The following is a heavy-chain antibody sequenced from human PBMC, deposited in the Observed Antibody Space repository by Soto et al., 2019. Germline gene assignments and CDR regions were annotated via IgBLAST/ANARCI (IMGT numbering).Heavy chain of an antibody. Sequence: PSETQSLTCSVSGGSVSSGGDYWSWIRQPPGKGLEWIGYIYYSGSTNYNPSLKSRVTISVDTSKNQFSLKLSSVTAADTAVYYCASYSSGWYGPTDYFDYWGQGTLVTVSS. CDR2: IYYSGST. V-gene: IGHV4-61*08. J-gene: IGHJ4*02. CDR1: GGSVSSGGDY. D-gene: IGHD6-19*01. CDR3: ASYSSGWYGPTDYFDY.